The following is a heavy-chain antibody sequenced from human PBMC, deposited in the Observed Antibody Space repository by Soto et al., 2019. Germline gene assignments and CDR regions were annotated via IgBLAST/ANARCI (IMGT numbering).Heavy chain of an antibody. CDR2: ISAYNGKT. CDR3: ATRFLEWLSPLDP. V-gene: IGHV1-18*01. D-gene: IGHD3-3*01. CDR1: GYTFTSYG. Sequence: ASVKVSCKASGYTFTSYGISWVRQAPGQGLEWMGCISAYNGKTIYAQKFQGRVTMTKDTSTDTAYMELSSLRSDDTAVYYCATRFLEWLSPLDPWGQGTLVTVSS. J-gene: IGHJ5*02.